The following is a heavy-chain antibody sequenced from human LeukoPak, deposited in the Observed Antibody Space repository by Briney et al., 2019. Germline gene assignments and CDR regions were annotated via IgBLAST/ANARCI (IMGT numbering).Heavy chain of an antibody. V-gene: IGHV3-48*04. CDR3: ASILGYCSSTSCYAFDY. J-gene: IGHJ4*02. CDR1: GFTFSSYS. D-gene: IGHD2-2*01. Sequence: GGSLRLSCAASGFTFSSYSMNWIRQAPGKGLEWVSYISSSGSTIYYADSVKGRFTISRDNAKNSLYLQMNSLRAEDTAVYYCASILGYCSSTSCYAFDYWGQGTLVTVSS. CDR2: ISSSGSTI.